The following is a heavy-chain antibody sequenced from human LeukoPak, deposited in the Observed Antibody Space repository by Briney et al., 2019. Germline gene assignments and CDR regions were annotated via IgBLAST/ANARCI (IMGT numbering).Heavy chain of an antibody. D-gene: IGHD2-8*01. Sequence: GGSLRLSCAASGFTFSDYYMTWVRQAPGKGLEWLSYISNSGSTVFYADSIMGRFTVSRDNAKRSLYLQIESLRDDDTAVYHCALGTINKDYYFGMDVWGQGTTVTVSS. CDR1: GFTFSDYY. CDR3: ALGTINKDYYFGMDV. J-gene: IGHJ6*02. CDR2: ISNSGSTV. V-gene: IGHV3-11*01.